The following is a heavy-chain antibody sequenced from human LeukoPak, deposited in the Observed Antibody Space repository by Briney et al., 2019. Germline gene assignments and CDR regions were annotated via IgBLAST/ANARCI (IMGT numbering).Heavy chain of an antibody. J-gene: IGHJ4*02. D-gene: IGHD4-17*01. V-gene: IGHV1-2*02. CDR2: INPNSGGT. Sequence: ASVRVSCRASGYTFTGYYMHWVRQAPGQGLEWMGWINPNSGGTNYAQKFQGRVTMTRDTSISTAYMELSRLRSDDTAVYFCARVAYDDYVAPFDYWGQGTLVTVSS. CDR3: ARVAYDDYVAPFDY. CDR1: GYTFTGYY.